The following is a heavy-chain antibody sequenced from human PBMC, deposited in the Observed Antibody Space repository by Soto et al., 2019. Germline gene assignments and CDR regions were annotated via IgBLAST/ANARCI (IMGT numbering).Heavy chain of an antibody. CDR3: TKVGGLYDFWSGPLHFDL. D-gene: IGHD3-3*01. CDR2: ISWNSDSI. CDR1: GFIFDDFA. V-gene: IGHV3-9*01. J-gene: IGHJ4*02. Sequence: DAQLVESGGGFVQPGRSLRLSCAGSGFIFDDFAIHWVRQAPGKGLEWVSGISWNSDSIGYADSVKGRFTISRDNAKNALYSQMNSLRVEDTALYYCTKVGGLYDFWSGPLHFDLWGQGTLVTVSS.